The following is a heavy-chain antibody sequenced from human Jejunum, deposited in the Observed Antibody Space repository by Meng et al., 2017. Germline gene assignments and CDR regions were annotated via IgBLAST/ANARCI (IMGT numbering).Heavy chain of an antibody. CDR2: TSDNGGRT. CDR1: GFSFSTFA. Sequence: GESLKISCAASGFSFSTFAMSWIRQAPGKGLEWISSTSDNGGRTYYADSVKGRFIISRDNSKNTVYLQMNGLRAEDTAMHYCATQYYYEGYWGQGTLVTVSS. CDR3: ATQYYYEGY. V-gene: IGHV3-23*01. J-gene: IGHJ4*02. D-gene: IGHD3-22*01.